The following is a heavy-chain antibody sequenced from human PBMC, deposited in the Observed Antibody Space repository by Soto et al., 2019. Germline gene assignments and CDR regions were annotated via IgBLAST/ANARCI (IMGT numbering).Heavy chain of an antibody. Sequence: ASVKVSCKASGYTFTAYYMHCVRQAPGQGLEWMGWISPYSGNTHYASKVQGRLTMTTDTSTSTAYMDLGSLTSDDTAVYYCAMVDNYVTPTPQDVWGQGTTVTVSS. CDR2: ISPYSGNT. V-gene: IGHV1-18*04. J-gene: IGHJ6*02. CDR3: AMVDNYVTPTPQDV. CDR1: GYTFTAYY. D-gene: IGHD3-16*01.